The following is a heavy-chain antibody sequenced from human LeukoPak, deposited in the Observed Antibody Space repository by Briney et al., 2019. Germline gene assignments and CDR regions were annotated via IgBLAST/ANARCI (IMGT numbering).Heavy chain of an antibody. CDR3: ARVSTGSYYYGSRMGHYFDS. D-gene: IGHD3-10*01. Sequence: PSETLSLTCTVSGDSISSSSYFWGWIRQPPGKGLEWIGSIYYSENTYYNPSLKSRVTISVDTSKNHFSLRLSSVTAADASLYYCARVSTGSYYYGSRMGHYFDSWGQGTLVTVSS. J-gene: IGHJ4*02. V-gene: IGHV4-39*02. CDR1: GDSISSSSYF. CDR2: IYYSENT.